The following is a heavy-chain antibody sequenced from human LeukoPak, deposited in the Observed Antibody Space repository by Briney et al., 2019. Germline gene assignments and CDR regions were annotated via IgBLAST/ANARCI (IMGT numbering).Heavy chain of an antibody. CDR1: GFSFSDYF. CDR3: AKDLNQEVGATGGDYFDY. CDR2: TTSSGNTV. D-gene: IGHD1-26*01. Sequence: GGSPRLSCSASGFSFSDYFMGWIRQAPGQGLEWVSSTTSSGNTVYYADSVKGRFTISRDNSKNTLYLQMNSLRAEDTAVYYCAKDLNQEVGATGGDYFDYWGQGTLVTVSS. J-gene: IGHJ4*02. V-gene: IGHV3-11*04.